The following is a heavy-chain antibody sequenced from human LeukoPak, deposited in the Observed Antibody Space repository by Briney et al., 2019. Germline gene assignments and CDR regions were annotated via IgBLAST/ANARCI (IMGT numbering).Heavy chain of an antibody. J-gene: IGHJ4*02. CDR2: IHPGDSDT. CDR1: GYSFTDYW. D-gene: IGHD4-17*01. CDR3: ARHWSEYGDFRY. V-gene: IGHV5-51*01. Sequence: GESLKISCKGSGYSFTDYWIAWVRQMPGKGLEWMGIIHPGDSDTRYSPSFQGRVTISADKSISTAYLQWSSLKASDTAMYYCARHWSEYGDFRYWGQGTLVAVSS.